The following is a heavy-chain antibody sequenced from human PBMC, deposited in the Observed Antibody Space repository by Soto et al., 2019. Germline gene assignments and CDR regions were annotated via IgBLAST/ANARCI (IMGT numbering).Heavy chain of an antibody. V-gene: IGHV3-73*02. CDR1: GFTFSGSA. CDR2: IRSKANSYAT. CDR3: TRHLSPVYDY. J-gene: IGHJ4*02. D-gene: IGHD2-8*01. Sequence: EVQLVESGGGLVQPGGSLKLSCAASGFTFSGSAMHWVRQASGKGLEWVGRIRSKANSYATAYAASVKGRFTISRDDSKNTAYLQMNSLKTEDTAVYYCTRHLSPVYDYWGQGTLVTVSS.